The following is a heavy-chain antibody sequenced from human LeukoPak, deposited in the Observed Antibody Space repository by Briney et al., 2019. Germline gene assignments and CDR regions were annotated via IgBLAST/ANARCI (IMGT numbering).Heavy chain of an antibody. CDR2: IYYSGST. CDR1: GGSISSYY. Sequence: SETLSLTCTVSGGSISSYYWSWIRQPPGKGLELIGYIYYSGSTNYNPSLKSRVTISVDTSKNQFSLKLSSVTAADTAVYYCARDRDSSGYYDAFDIWGQGTMVTVSS. V-gene: IGHV4-59*01. CDR3: ARDRDSSGYYDAFDI. D-gene: IGHD3-22*01. J-gene: IGHJ3*02.